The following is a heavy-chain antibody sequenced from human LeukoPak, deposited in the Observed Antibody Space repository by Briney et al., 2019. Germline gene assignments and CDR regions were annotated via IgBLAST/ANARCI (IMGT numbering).Heavy chain of an antibody. D-gene: IGHD4-17*01. CDR1: GFTISSYG. Sequence: WRTLRLSCAASGFTISSYGMHWVRQPPGKGLEWVAVISYDGSTKYYAASVKGRFTISRDYSKHTLHLQMNSLGAEDTAVYYCAHCNCPPADYGDGIFCYWGQGTLVTVSS. CDR3: AHCNCPPADYGDGIFCY. J-gene: IGHJ4*02. CDR2: ISYDGSTK. V-gene: IGHV3-30*03.